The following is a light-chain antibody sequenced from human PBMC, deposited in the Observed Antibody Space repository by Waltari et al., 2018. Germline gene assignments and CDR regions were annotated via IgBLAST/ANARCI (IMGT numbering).Light chain of an antibody. V-gene: IGKV3-11*01. CDR2: DAS. CDR1: QGVGTS. Sequence: EIVLTQSPATLSLSPGDRATLSCRASQGVGTSVGWYQQRPGQAPRLLVYDASNRAPGIPARFSGSGSGTDFTLTISSLETEDFAVYYCQQRDKWVTFGPGTTVEIK. J-gene: IGKJ3*01. CDR3: QQRDKWVT.